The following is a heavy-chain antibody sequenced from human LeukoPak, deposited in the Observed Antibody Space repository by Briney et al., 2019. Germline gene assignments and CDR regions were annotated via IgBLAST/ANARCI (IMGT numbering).Heavy chain of an antibody. J-gene: IGHJ4*02. CDR1: GFAFSSYA. CDR3: PRDWRSQGKDTSGSYYAPLDY. Sequence: GGSLRLSCEASGFAFSSYAMSWLRRAPGKGLEWVSTIHDDGGTSYYADSVKGRFTISRDNSRNTLNLQMNGLRAEDTALYYCPRDWRSQGKDTSGSYYAPLDYWGQGTQVTASS. V-gene: IGHV3-23*01. D-gene: IGHD3-10*01. CDR2: IHDDGGTS.